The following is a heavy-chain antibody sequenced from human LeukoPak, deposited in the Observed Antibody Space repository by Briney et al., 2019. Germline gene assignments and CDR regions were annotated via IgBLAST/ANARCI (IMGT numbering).Heavy chain of an antibody. Sequence: GASLQISCKASGYSFTKHWIGWVRQLPGKGLEWMGIIYPGDSDTRYSPSFQGQVTISADKSISTAYLQWSSLKASDTAMYYCASAYSSNWYYFDYWGQGTLVTVSS. CDR3: ASAYSSNWYYFDY. D-gene: IGHD6-13*01. CDR2: IYPGDSDT. CDR1: GYSFTKHW. J-gene: IGHJ4*02. V-gene: IGHV5-51*01.